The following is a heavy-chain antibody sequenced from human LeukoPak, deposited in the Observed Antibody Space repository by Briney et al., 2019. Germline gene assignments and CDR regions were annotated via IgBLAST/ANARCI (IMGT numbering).Heavy chain of an antibody. CDR1: GGSISNYY. CDR2: IFYSGST. V-gene: IGHV4-59*01. J-gene: IGHJ4*02. CDR3: ARDFDY. Sequence: SETLSLTCTVSGGSISNYYWSWIRQPPGKGLEWIGYIFYSGSTSYNPSLKSRVTISVDTSKNQFSLKLTSVTAADAAVYYCARDFDYWGQGTLVTVSS.